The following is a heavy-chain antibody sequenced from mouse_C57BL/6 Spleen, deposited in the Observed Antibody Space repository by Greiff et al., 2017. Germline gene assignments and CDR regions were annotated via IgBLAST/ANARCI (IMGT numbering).Heavy chain of an antibody. Sequence: DVMLLESGGGLVRPGGSLKLSCAASGFTFSDYYMYWVRQTPEKRLEWVAYISNGGGSTYYPDTVKGRFTISRDNAKNSLYLRMSRLKSEDTAVFYCARRGYDGYLYYAMGYRGQGTSVTVA. CDR1: GFTFSDYY. J-gene: IGHJ4*01. CDR3: ARRGYDGYLYYAMGY. D-gene: IGHD2-3*01. V-gene: IGHV5-12*01. CDR2: ISNGGGST.